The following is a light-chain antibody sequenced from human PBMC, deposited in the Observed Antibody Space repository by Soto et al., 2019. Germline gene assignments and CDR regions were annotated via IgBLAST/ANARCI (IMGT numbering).Light chain of an antibody. V-gene: IGKV1-6*01. CDR2: AAS. J-gene: IGKJ1*01. CDR3: LQFYNFSWP. Sequence: AIQMTQSPSSLSASVGDRVTISCRASQVIGNDLAWYQQKPGKAPRLLIFAASNLQSGVPSRFSGSGSGTDFTLTISRLQPEDFATYYCLQFYNFSWPFGQGTKVEIK. CDR1: QVIGND.